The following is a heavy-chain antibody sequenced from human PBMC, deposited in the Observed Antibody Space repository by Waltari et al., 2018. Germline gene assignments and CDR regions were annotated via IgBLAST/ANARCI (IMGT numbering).Heavy chain of an antibody. V-gene: IGHV1-69*06. CDR1: GYTFTGYY. J-gene: IGHJ5*02. Sequence: QVQLVQSGAEVKKPGASVKVSCKASGYTFTGYYMHWVRQAPGQGLEWMGRIIPIFGTANYAQKFQGRVTITADKSTSTAYMELSSLRSEDTAVYYCARGSVAGNEEWFDPWGQGTLVTVSS. CDR3: ARGSVAGNEEWFDP. D-gene: IGHD6-19*01. CDR2: IIPIFGTA.